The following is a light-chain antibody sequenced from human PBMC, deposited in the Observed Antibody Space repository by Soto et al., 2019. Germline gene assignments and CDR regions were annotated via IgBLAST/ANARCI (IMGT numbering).Light chain of an antibody. Sequence: DIQMAQCPSTLSASVGDRVTITCRASQSISTWLAWYQQKPGKAPKPLIYAASTLQSGVPSRFSGSGSGTEFTLTISRLQPEDFATYYCQQLNSYPITFGQGTRLEIK. CDR1: QSISTW. CDR2: AAS. J-gene: IGKJ5*01. V-gene: IGKV1-5*01. CDR3: QQLNSYPIT.